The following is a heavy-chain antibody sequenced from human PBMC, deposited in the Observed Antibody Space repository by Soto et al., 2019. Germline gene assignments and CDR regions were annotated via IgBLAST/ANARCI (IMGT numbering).Heavy chain of an antibody. J-gene: IGHJ4*02. CDR3: ATIAARPD. V-gene: IGHV4-34*01. Sequence: PSETLSLTCAVYGGSFSGYYWSWIRQPPGKGLEWIGEINHSGSTNYNPSLKSRVTISVDTSKNQFSLKLSSVTAADTAVYYCATIAARPDWGQGTLVTVSS. CDR2: INHSGST. D-gene: IGHD6-6*01. CDR1: GGSFSGYY.